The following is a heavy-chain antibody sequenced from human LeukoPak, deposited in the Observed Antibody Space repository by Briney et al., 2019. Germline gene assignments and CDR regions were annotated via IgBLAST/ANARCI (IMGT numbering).Heavy chain of an antibody. D-gene: IGHD6-13*01. V-gene: IGHV1-2*02. J-gene: IGHJ4*02. CDR3: ARALYTSRSYLATFSPTNFDY. CDR1: GYTFTGYY. CDR2: INPNTGGT. Sequence: ASVKVSCKASGYTFTGYYMHWVRQAPGQGLEWMGWINPNTGGTNYAQKFQGRVTMTRDTSVSTPYMELSWLRSDDTAVYYCARALYTSRSYLATFSPTNFDYWGQGTLVTVSS.